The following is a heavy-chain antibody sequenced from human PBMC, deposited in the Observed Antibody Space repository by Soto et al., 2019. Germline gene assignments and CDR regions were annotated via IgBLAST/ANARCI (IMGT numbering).Heavy chain of an antibody. D-gene: IGHD1-1*01. CDR1: GGTFSSYA. CDR2: IIPIFGTA. CDR3: ARERGKLQRANGMGV. J-gene: IGHJ6*02. V-gene: IGHV1-69*12. Sequence: QVQLVQSGAEVKKPGSSVKVSCKASGGTFSSYAISWVXXAPXXXXXXMRGIIPIFGTANYAQKFQGRVTITAEEYTSTDYMELNSLRSEDTDVYYCARERGKLQRANGMGVWGQGSTVTVSS.